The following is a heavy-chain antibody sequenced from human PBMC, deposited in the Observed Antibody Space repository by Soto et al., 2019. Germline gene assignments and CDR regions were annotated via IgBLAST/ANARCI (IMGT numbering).Heavy chain of an antibody. J-gene: IGHJ3*02. V-gene: IGHV2-5*01. CDR1: GFSLSTRAVG. Sequence: QITLKESGPTLVKPTQTLTLTCTFSGFSLSTRAVGVGWIRQPPGKALEWLALIYWNDDKRYSPSLKNRLTITKDTSKNHVVLTMTNMDPVDTATYYCAHRHELGSFDIWGQGTKLTVSS. D-gene: IGHD1-26*01. CDR2: IYWNDDK. CDR3: AHRHELGSFDI.